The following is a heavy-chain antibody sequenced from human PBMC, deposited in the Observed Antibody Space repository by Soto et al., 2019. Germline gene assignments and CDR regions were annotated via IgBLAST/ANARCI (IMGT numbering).Heavy chain of an antibody. CDR2: INSGGNT. J-gene: IGHJ6*02. V-gene: IGHV3-66*01. CDR1: GFDASVNY. Sequence: GSLRLSCAASGFDASVNYMTWVRQAPVKGLEWVSAINSGGNTFYADSMKGRFTISRDNSKNTLYLQMNSLRVEDTAMYYCVRENYYYGMDVWGQGTAVTVSS. CDR3: VRENYYYGMDV.